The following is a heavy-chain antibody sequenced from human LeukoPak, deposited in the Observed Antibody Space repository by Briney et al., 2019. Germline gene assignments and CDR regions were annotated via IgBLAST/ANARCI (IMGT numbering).Heavy chain of an antibody. V-gene: IGHV4-39*01. CDR3: ARRGLIDY. CDR2: IYYSGST. Sequence: SETLSLTCTVSGGSISGSFYYWGWIRQPPGKGLEWIGSIYYSGSTYYNPSLKIRVTISVDTSKNQFSLNLSSVTAADTAVYYCARRGLIDYWGQGTLVTVSS. CDR1: GGSISGSFYY. D-gene: IGHD3/OR15-3a*01. J-gene: IGHJ4*02.